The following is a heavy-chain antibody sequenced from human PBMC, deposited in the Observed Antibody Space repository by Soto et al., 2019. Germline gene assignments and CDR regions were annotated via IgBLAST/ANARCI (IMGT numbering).Heavy chain of an antibody. CDR3: ARGRCSGGSCYDALDY. D-gene: IGHD2-15*01. Sequence: ASVKVSCKASGYTFTSYDINWVRQATGQGLEWMGWMNPNSGNTGYAQKFQGRVTMTRNTSISTAYMELSSLRSEDTAVYYCARGRCSGGSCYDALDYWGQGTLVTVS. J-gene: IGHJ4*02. CDR1: GYTFTSYD. CDR2: MNPNSGNT. V-gene: IGHV1-8*01.